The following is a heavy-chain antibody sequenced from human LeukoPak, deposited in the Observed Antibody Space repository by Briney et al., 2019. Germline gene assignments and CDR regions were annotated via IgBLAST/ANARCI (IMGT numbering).Heavy chain of an antibody. Sequence: ASVKVSCKASGGTFSSYAISWVRQAPGQGLERMGGIIPIFGTANYAQKFQGRVTITADESTSTAYMELSSLRSEDTAVYYCARDGMAAASDYWGQGTLVTVSS. J-gene: IGHJ4*02. CDR3: ARDGMAAASDY. D-gene: IGHD6-13*01. CDR2: IIPIFGTA. CDR1: GGTFSSYA. V-gene: IGHV1-69*13.